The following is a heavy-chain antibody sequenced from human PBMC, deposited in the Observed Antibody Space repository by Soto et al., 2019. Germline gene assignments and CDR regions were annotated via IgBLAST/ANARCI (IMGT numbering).Heavy chain of an antibody. CDR3: ARGPSLYYYGSGSYEIDY. CDR1: GFTFSSYA. V-gene: IGHV3-30-3*01. Sequence: QVQLVESGGGVVQPGRSLRLSCAASGFTFSSYAMHWVRQAPGKGLEWVAVISYDGSNKYYADSVKGRFTISRDNSKNTLYLQMNSLRAEDTAVYYCARGPSLYYYGSGSYEIDYWGQGTLVTVSS. J-gene: IGHJ4*02. CDR2: ISYDGSNK. D-gene: IGHD3-10*01.